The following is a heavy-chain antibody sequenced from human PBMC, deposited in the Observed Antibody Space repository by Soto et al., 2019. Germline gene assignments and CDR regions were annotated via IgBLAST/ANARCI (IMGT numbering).Heavy chain of an antibody. J-gene: IGHJ5*02. CDR2: INHSGST. CDR1: GGSFSGYY. D-gene: IGHD2-2*01. Sequence: SETLSLTCAVYGGSFSGYYWSWIRQPPGKGLEWIGEINHSGSTNYNPSLKSRVTISVDTSKNQFSLKLSSVTAADTAVYYCARSRVVHAARFDPRGLGTLVTVA. V-gene: IGHV4-34*01. CDR3: ARSRVVHAARFDP.